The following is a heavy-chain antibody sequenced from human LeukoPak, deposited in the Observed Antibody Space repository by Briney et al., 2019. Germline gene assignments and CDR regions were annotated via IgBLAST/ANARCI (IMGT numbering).Heavy chain of an antibody. V-gene: IGHV3-23*01. CDR2: ISDTGTST. CDR3: VRLTAAGRRTDFDY. CDR1: GFTFSSYG. D-gene: IGHD6-13*01. Sequence: GGSLRLSCAASGFTFSSYGMTWVRQAPGKGLEWVSDISDTGTSTHYADSVKGRFTISRDNSKKTLYLQMNSLRAEDTAVYYCVRLTAAGRRTDFDYWGQGTLVTVSS. J-gene: IGHJ4*02.